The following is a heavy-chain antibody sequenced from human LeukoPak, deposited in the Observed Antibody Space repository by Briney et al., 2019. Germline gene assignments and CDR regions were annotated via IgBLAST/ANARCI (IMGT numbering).Heavy chain of an antibody. D-gene: IGHD3-16*01. CDR3: ATGATFAYN. CDR1: GFSFTNYA. V-gene: IGHV3-30*02. Sequence: GGSLRLSCAASGFSFTNYAMNWVRQAPGKGLEWVASIGFDGSTKHYADSVKGRFTISRDNSKSTLYLQLSSLRPEDTGVFYCATGATFAYNWGQGTLVTVSS. J-gene: IGHJ4*02. CDR2: IGFDGSTK.